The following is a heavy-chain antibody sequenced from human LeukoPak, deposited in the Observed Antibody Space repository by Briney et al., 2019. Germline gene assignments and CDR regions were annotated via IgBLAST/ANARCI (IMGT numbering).Heavy chain of an antibody. D-gene: IGHD6-19*01. CDR3: ARVPLGWYSSGWYYYGMDV. CDR1: GGSISSYY. Sequence: PSETLSLTCTVSGGSISSYYWSWIRQPPGKGLEWIGYIYYSGSTNYNPSLKSRVTISVDTSKNQFSLKLSSVTAADTAVYYCARVPLGWYSSGWYYYGMDVWGQGTTVTVSS. J-gene: IGHJ6*02. CDR2: IYYSGST. V-gene: IGHV4-59*01.